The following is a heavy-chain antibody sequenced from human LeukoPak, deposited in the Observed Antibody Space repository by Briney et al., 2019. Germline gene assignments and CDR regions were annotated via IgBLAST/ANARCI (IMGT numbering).Heavy chain of an antibody. D-gene: IGHD3-22*01. CDR2: IYTSGST. V-gene: IGHV4-61*02. CDR3: ARVVEDYYDSSGYYYYFDY. Sequence: SQTLSLTCTVSGGSISSGSYYWRWIRQPAGKGLEWIGRIYTSGSTNYNPSLKSRLTISVDTSKNQFSLKLSSVTAADTAVYYCARVVEDYYDSSGYYYYFDYWGQGTLVTVSS. J-gene: IGHJ4*02. CDR1: GGSISSGSYY.